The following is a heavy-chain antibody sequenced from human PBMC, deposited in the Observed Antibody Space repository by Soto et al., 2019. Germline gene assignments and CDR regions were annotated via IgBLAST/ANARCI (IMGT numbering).Heavy chain of an antibody. V-gene: IGHV3-30-3*01. Sequence: QVQLVESGGGVVQPGRSLRLSCAASGFTFSSYAMHWVRQAPGKGLEWVAVISYDGSSKYYADSVKGRFTISRDNSKNTLYLQMNSLRAEDTAVYYCARDRTLDVDNWNDFDYWGQGTLVTVSS. CDR2: ISYDGSSK. D-gene: IGHD1-20*01. CDR1: GFTFSSYA. CDR3: ARDRTLDVDNWNDFDY. J-gene: IGHJ4*02.